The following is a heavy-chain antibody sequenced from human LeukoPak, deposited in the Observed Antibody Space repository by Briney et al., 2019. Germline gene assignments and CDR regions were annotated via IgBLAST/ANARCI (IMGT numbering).Heavy chain of an antibody. J-gene: IGHJ4*02. V-gene: IGHV3-23*01. CDR3: AKCRSLSPAAAINY. CDR2: ISGSGDST. Sequence: GGSLRLSCAASGFTFSSFALSWVRQAPGKGLESVSSISGSGDSTYYLESVKGRFTISRDNSESTLYLQMNSLRADDAAVYYCAKCRSLSPAAAINYWGQGTLVTVSS. CDR1: GFTFSSFA. D-gene: IGHD2-2*01.